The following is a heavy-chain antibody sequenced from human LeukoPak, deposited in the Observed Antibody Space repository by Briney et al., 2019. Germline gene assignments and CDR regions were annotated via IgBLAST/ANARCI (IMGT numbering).Heavy chain of an antibody. J-gene: IGHJ4*02. CDR2: ISGSGGST. V-gene: IGHV3-23*01. Sequence: GGSLRLSCAASGFTFSSYAMSWVRQAPGKGREWVAAISGSGGSTYYADSVKGRFTISRDNSKNTLYLQMNSLRAEDTAVYYCAKDHPDYDILTPWSFDYWGQGTLVTVSS. CDR1: GFTFSSYA. D-gene: IGHD3-9*01. CDR3: AKDHPDYDILTPWSFDY.